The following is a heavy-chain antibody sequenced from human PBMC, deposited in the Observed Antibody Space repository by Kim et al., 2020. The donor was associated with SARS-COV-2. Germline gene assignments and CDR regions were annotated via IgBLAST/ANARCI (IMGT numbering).Heavy chain of an antibody. CDR3: AKGQYDFWSGYYRTHAFDI. CDR1: GFTFSSYG. Sequence: GGSLRLSCAASGFTFSSYGMHWVRQAPGKGLEWVAVISYDGSNKYYADSVKGRFTISRDNSKNTLYLQMNSLRAEDTAVYYCAKGQYDFWSGYYRTHAFDIWGQGTMVTVSS. V-gene: IGHV3-30*18. D-gene: IGHD3-3*01. CDR2: ISYDGSNK. J-gene: IGHJ3*02.